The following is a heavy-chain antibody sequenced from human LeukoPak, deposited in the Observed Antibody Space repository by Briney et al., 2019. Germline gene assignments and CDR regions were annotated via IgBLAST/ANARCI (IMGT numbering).Heavy chain of an antibody. CDR2: ITSSSSYK. D-gene: IGHD1-26*01. V-gene: IGHV3-21*01. CDR1: GFTFSNYN. J-gene: IGHJ6*03. Sequence: GGSLRLSCAAPGFTFSNYNMNWVRQAPGKGLEWISSITSSSSYKFYADSVKGRFTISRDNAKNSLCLQMNSLRAEDTAVYYCARDPYSGAYYEGYYYYYMDVWGKGTTVTVSS. CDR3: ARDPYSGAYYEGYYYYYMDV.